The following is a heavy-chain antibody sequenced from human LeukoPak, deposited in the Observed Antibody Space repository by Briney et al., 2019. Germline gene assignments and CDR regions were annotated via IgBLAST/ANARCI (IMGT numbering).Heavy chain of an antibody. J-gene: IGHJ4*02. V-gene: IGHV4-61*08. CDR1: GGSISSGGYY. CDR3: ARDLFGVVSY. D-gene: IGHD3-3*01. Sequence: SETLSLTCTVSGGSISSGGYYWSWIRQHPGKGLEWIGYIYYSGSTYYNPSLKSRVTISVDTSKNQFSLKLSSVTAADTAVYYCARDLFGVVSYWGQGTLVTVSS. CDR2: IYYSGST.